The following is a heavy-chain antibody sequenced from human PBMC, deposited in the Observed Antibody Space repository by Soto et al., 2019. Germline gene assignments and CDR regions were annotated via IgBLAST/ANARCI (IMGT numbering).Heavy chain of an antibody. D-gene: IGHD1-1*01. CDR2: IVVGSGNT. J-gene: IGHJ5*02. CDR1: GFTFSSSA. Sequence: QTQLVQSGPEVKKPGTSVKVSCKASGFTFSSSAIQWVRQARGQRLEWIGWIVVGSGNTKYAQKFQERLTMTRDMSTSTAYMELCSLRSEDTAVYYCAADMAPTDMYNWFDPWGQGTLVTVSS. V-gene: IGHV1-58*02. CDR3: AADMAPTDMYNWFDP.